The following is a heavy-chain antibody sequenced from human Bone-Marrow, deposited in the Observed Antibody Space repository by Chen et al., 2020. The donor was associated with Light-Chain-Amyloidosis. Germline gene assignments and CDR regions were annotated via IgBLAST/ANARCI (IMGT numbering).Heavy chain of an antibody. J-gene: IGHJ6*01. Sequence: QVQLVQSGAEVKRPGTSVKVSCEVSGYTLAELSMHWVRQAPGKRLEWVGGFEPEDGRRILAPEVPGRGPSAEDTATGAAYMGPRALGSGGTAVYYWTADRSVTSAYFRRYAMDLWGQGT. D-gene: IGHD4-17*01. CDR3: TADRSVTSAYFRRYAMDL. V-gene: IGHV1-24*01. CDR1: GYTLAELS. CDR2: FEPEDGRR.